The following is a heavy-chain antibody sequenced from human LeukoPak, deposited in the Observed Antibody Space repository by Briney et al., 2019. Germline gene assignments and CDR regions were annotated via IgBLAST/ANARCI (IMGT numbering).Heavy chain of an antibody. CDR3: ARHSTYYGVVIIKGRVRGPFDY. CDR2: INHSGST. J-gene: IGHJ4*02. V-gene: IGHV4-34*01. Sequence: SETLSLTCAVYGGSISGYYWSWIRQPPGKGLEWIGEINHSGSTNYNPSLKSRVTISVDMSKNQFSLKLSSVTAADTAVYYCARHSTYYGVVIIKGRVRGPFDYWGQGTLVTVSS. D-gene: IGHD3-3*01. CDR1: GGSISGYY.